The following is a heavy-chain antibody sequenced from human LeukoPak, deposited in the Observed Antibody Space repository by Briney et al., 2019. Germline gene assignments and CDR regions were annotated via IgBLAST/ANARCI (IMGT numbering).Heavy chain of an antibody. CDR1: AFTLSNHW. CDR3: ARDGSCFDF. D-gene: IGHD2-15*01. J-gene: IGHJ4*02. CDR2: IKGDGSKI. Sequence: GGSLRLSCVASAFTLSNHWMGWVRQAPGRGPEWVANIKGDGSKIYYVDSVKGRFTISRDNDKNSLYLQMNNLRVEDTAVYHCARDGSCFDFWGQGALVTVSS. V-gene: IGHV3-7*01.